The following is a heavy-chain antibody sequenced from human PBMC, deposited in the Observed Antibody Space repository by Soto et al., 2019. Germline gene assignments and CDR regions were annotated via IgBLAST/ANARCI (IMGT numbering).Heavy chain of an antibody. CDR2: ISSDGSNK. J-gene: IGHJ4*02. Sequence: QVQLVESGGGVVQPGRSLRLSCAASGFTFSTYGMHWVRQAPGKGLEWVAVISSDGSNKYYADSVKGRFTISRDNSKNTLYLQMNSLRAEDKAVYYCAKLPYCDCASFDYWGQGPLVTVSS. CDR1: GFTFSTYG. D-gene: IGHD4-17*01. CDR3: AKLPYCDCASFDY. V-gene: IGHV3-30*18.